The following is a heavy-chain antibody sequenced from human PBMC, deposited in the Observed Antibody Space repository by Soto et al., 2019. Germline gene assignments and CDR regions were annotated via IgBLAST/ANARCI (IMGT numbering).Heavy chain of an antibody. V-gene: IGHV3-48*03. CDR2: ISTGSSTI. D-gene: IGHD1-26*01. CDR3: ARVRAGAANGYYGMDV. J-gene: IGHJ6*02. Sequence: DVQLVESGGGLVQSGGSLRLSCRASGFTLSDYEMHWVRQAPGKGLEWVSYISTGSSTIYYADSVKGRFTISRDNANKSLLLAMNSLRPEDTAVYYWARVRAGAANGYYGMDVWGQGTTVTVSS. CDR1: GFTLSDYE.